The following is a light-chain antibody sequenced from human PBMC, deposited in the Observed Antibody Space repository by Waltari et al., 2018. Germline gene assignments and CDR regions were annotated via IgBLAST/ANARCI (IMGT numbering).Light chain of an antibody. J-gene: IGKJ2*01. CDR2: KAS. V-gene: IGKV1-5*03. CDR1: QSISSW. Sequence: DIQMTQSPSTLSASVGDRVTITCRASQSISSWLAWYQQKPGKAPKLLIYKASTLQSGVPSRFSGSGSGTDFTLTISSLQPDDVATYYCQQYHSYSYTFGQGTKLEIK. CDR3: QQYHSYSYT.